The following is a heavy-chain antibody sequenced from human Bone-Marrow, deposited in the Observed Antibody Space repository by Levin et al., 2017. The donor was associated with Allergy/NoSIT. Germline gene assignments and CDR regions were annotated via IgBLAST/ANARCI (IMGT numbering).Heavy chain of an antibody. CDR3: AKDRWRGQRISPLDS. D-gene: IGHD2-15*01. CDR2: ISTGGETP. Sequence: GESLKISCAASGFDFSSYAMNWVRQAPGQGLEWVSGISTGGETPYYADSVKGRFAISRDNSKNTLSLEMNSLSPDDTAAYFCAKDRWRGQRISPLDSWGQGTLVTVSS. CDR1: GFDFSSYA. J-gene: IGHJ4*02. V-gene: IGHV3-23*01.